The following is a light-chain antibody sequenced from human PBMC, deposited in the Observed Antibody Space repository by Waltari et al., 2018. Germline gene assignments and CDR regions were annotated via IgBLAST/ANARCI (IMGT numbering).Light chain of an antibody. J-gene: IGLJ3*02. CDR3: TSCTTSATWV. CDR1: SSHPGTYNY. Sequence: QSALTQPASVSGSPGQSITNPCHGTSSHPGTYNYVTWYQHHPGKAPQLVIYGVTNRPSGVSNRFSGSKSGNTASLTISGLQAEDEADYHCTSCTTSATWVFGGGTKLTVL. CDR2: GVT. V-gene: IGLV2-14*01.